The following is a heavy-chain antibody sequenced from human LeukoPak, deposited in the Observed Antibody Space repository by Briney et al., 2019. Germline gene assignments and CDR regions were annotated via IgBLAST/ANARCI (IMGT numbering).Heavy chain of an antibody. CDR3: AKDKADGSYYYDSSGYSHYYYGMDV. D-gene: IGHD3-22*01. Sequence: GRSLRLSCAASGFTFDDYAMHWVRQAPGKGLEWVSGISWNSGSIGYADSVKGRFTISRDNAKNSLYLQMNSLRAEDTALYYCAKDKADGSYYYDSSGYSHYYYGMDVWGQGTTVTVSS. V-gene: IGHV3-9*01. CDR2: ISWNSGSI. J-gene: IGHJ6*02. CDR1: GFTFDDYA.